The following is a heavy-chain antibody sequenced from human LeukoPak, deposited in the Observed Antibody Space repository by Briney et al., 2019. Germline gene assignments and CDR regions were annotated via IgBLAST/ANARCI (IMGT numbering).Heavy chain of an antibody. Sequence: PGGSLRLSCAASGFTFSSYWMHWVRQDPGKGLVWVARINTNGRIISYADSVKGRFTISRDNAKNTLYLQMNSLRAEDTAVYYCVRDFELVITPGDDFDHWGQGTLVTVSS. J-gene: IGHJ4*02. V-gene: IGHV3-74*01. CDR1: GFTFSSYW. D-gene: IGHD3/OR15-3a*01. CDR3: VRDFELVITPGDDFDH. CDR2: INTNGRII.